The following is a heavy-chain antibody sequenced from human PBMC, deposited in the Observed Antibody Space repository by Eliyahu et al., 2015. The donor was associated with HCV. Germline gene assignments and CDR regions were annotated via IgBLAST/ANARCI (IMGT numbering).Heavy chain of an antibody. CDR3: ARDTYYDYIWGSYRLDAFDI. J-gene: IGHJ3*02. D-gene: IGHD3-16*02. Sequence: EVQLVESGGGLVQPGGSLRXSXAAXGFXFSSXXXXWVRQAPGKGLGWVANIKQDGSEKYYVDSVKGRFTISRDNAKNSLYLQMNSLRAEDTAVYYCARDTYYDYIWGSYRLDAFDIWGQGTMVTVSS. CDR1: GFXFSSXX. V-gene: IGHV3-7*01. CDR2: IKQDGSEK.